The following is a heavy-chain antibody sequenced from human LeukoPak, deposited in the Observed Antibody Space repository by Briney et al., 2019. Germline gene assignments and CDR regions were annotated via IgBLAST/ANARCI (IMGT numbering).Heavy chain of an antibody. Sequence: ASVKVSCKASGYTFTASYILWVRQAPGQGLRGMGWIYPNSGGTNYAQKFQGRVTMTRDTSISTAYMELSSLRSDDTAVYYCARAIGEFYGSGSYYSWGQGTLVTVSS. CDR3: ARAIGEFYGSGSYYS. V-gene: IGHV1-2*02. CDR1: GYTFTASY. CDR2: IYPNSGGT. J-gene: IGHJ4*02. D-gene: IGHD3-10*01.